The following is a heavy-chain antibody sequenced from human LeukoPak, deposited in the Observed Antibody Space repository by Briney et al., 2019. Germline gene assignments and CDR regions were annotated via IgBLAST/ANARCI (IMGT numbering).Heavy chain of an antibody. J-gene: IGHJ3*02. CDR1: GFTFSSFW. V-gene: IGHV3-7*01. CDR2: MDSDGSTK. CDR3: ARDPGWGAYDI. Sequence: GGSLRLSCAASGFTFSSFWMTWVRQAPGRGLESVASMDSDGSTKNYVGSVKGRFTISRDNAKNSLYLQMNSLRGEDTPMYYCARDPGWGAYDIWGQGTMVTVSS. D-gene: IGHD6-19*01.